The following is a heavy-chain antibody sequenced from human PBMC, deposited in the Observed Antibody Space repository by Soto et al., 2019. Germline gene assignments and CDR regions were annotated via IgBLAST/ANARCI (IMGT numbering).Heavy chain of an antibody. J-gene: IGHJ4*02. CDR3: AKDTGPN. CDR1: GFTFDNYA. V-gene: IGHV3-9*01. Sequence: LRLSCAASGFTFDNYAMHWVRQAPGKGLEWVPGISWNSNTIAYAVSVKGRFTISRNNAKNSLYLQMNSLRAEDTAFYYCAKDTGPNWGQGTLVTVSS. CDR2: ISWNSNTI.